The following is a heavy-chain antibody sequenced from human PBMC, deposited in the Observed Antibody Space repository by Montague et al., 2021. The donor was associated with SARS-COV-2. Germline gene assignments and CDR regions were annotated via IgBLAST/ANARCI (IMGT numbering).Heavy chain of an antibody. CDR3: ARHGPFVVVTAIHDTFDI. V-gene: IGHV4-59*08. Sequence: SETLSLTCTVSGGSISTYYLSWIRQPPGKGLEWIGYIYYSGSTNYNPSLKSRVTISVDTSKNQFSLKLSSVTAADTAVYYCARHGPFVVVTAIHDTFDIWGQGTMVTVSS. CDR2: IYYSGST. J-gene: IGHJ3*02. D-gene: IGHD2-21*02. CDR1: GGSISTYY.